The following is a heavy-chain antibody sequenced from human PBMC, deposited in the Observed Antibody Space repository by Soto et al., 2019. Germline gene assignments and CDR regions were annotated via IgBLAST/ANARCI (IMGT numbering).Heavy chain of an antibody. V-gene: IGHV4-39*01. CDR2: IYYSGST. CDR3: ARHGSGYPSYYYYGMDV. Sequence: PSETLSLTCTVCGGSISSSSDYWGWIRQPPGKGLEWIGSIYYSGSTYYNPSLKSRVTISVDTSKNQFSLKLSSVTAADTAVYYCARHGSGYPSYYYYGMDVWGQGTTVTVSS. J-gene: IGHJ6*02. CDR1: GGSISSSSDY. D-gene: IGHD5-12*01.